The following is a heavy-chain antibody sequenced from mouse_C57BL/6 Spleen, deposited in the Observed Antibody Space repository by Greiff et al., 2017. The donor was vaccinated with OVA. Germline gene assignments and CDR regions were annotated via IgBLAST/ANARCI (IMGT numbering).Heavy chain of an antibody. CDR2: IYPGDGDT. CDR1: GYAFSSSW. CDR3: ARRRVITTVVEYYFDY. V-gene: IGHV1-82*01. Sequence: QVQLQQSGPELVKPGASVKISCKASGYAFSSSWMNWVKQRPGKGLEWIGRIYPGDGDTNYNGKFKGKATLTADKSSSTAYMQLSSLTSEDSAVYFCARRRVITTVVEYYFDYWGQGTTLTVSS. D-gene: IGHD1-1*01. J-gene: IGHJ2*01.